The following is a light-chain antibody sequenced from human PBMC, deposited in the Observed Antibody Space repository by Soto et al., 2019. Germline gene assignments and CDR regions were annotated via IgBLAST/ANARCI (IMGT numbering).Light chain of an antibody. Sequence: EIVLTQSPGTLSLSPGERATLSCRASQSISSTYLAWYQQKPGQAPRLLIYGASSRATGLPDRFSGSGSGTDFTLTISRLEPEDFAVYYCQQYGGSPRGFGQGTKVEIK. V-gene: IGKV3-20*01. CDR2: GAS. J-gene: IGKJ1*01. CDR3: QQYGGSPRG. CDR1: QSISSTY.